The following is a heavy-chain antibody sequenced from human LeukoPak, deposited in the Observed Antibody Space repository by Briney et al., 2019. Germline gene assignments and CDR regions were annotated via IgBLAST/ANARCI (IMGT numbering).Heavy chain of an antibody. V-gene: IGHV1-69*05. CDR1: GGTFSSYA. Sequence: SVKVSCKASGGTFSSYAISWVRQAPGQGLEWIGGIIPIFGTANYAQKFQGRVTITTDESTSTAYMELSSLRSEDTAVYYCARSGGHCSSTSCYTQNYYYYYYMDVWGKGTTVTVSS. D-gene: IGHD2-2*02. CDR2: IIPIFGTA. CDR3: ARSGGHCSSTSCYTQNYYYYYYMDV. J-gene: IGHJ6*03.